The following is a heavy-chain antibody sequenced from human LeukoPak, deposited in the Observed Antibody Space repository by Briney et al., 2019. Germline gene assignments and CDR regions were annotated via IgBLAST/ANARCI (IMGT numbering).Heavy chain of an antibody. J-gene: IGHJ4*02. CDR1: GGTFSSYA. D-gene: IGHD3-16*01. CDR2: IIPIFGTA. Sequence: ASVKVSCKASGGTFSSYAISWVRQAPGQGLEWMGGIIPIFGTANYAQKFQGRVTITADESTSTAYMELSSLRSEDTAVYYCARASKTYDYVWGSYDYWGQGTLVTVSS. V-gene: IGHV1-69*13. CDR3: ARASKTYDYVWGSYDY.